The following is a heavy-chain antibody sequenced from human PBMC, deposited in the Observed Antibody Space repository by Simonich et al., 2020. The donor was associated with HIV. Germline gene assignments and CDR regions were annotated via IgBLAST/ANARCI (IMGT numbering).Heavy chain of an antibody. CDR1: GASFSGYY. J-gene: IGHJ4*02. Sequence: QVQLQQWGAGLLQPSETLSLTCAVYGASFSGYYWSWIRQPPVKGLEWIGEINHSGTTNDNPSLKRLVTVSVDTSKSQFSLKLRAVTAADTAVYYCARLTAAGGSNQLDYWGQGTLVTVSS. D-gene: IGHD6-13*01. V-gene: IGHV4-34*01. CDR2: INHSGTT. CDR3: ARLTAAGGSNQLDY.